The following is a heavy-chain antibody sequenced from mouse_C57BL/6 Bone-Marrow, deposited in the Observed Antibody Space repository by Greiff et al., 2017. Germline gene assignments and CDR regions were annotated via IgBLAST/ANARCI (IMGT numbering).Heavy chain of an antibody. Sequence: EVKLQQSGPELVKPGASVKISCKASGYTFTDYYMNWVKQSPGKSLEWIGDINPNNGGTSYNQKFKGKATLTVDKSSSTDYMELRSLTSEDPAVYYGARGDLRDGRSYDYAMDYWGQGTSVTVSS. CDR3: ARGDLRDGRSYDYAMDY. CDR2: INPNNGGT. J-gene: IGHJ4*01. D-gene: IGHD1-1*01. CDR1: GYTFTDYY. V-gene: IGHV1-26*01.